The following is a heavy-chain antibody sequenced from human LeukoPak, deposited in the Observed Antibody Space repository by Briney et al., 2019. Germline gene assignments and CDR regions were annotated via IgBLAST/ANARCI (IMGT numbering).Heavy chain of an antibody. V-gene: IGHV1-2*02. Sequence: ASVKVSCKASGYTFTGYYMHWVRQAPGQGLEWMGWINPNSGGTDYAQKFQGRVTMTRDTSISTAYMELSRLRSDDTAVYYCAREGIAAAGTIDYWGQGTLVTVSS. CDR1: GYTFTGYY. J-gene: IGHJ4*02. CDR3: AREGIAAAGTIDY. D-gene: IGHD6-13*01. CDR2: INPNSGGT.